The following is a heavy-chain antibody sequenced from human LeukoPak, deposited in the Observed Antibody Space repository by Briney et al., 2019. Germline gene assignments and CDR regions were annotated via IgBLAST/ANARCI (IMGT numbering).Heavy chain of an antibody. CDR1: GFTFSNYA. Sequence: PGGSLRLSCVASGFTFSNYAMTWVRQAPGKGLEWVAGISDSGGGTNYADSVKGRFTISRDNPKNTLYLQMNSLRAEDTAVYFCAKRGVVIRVILVGFHKEAYYFDSWGQGALVTVSS. D-gene: IGHD3-22*01. J-gene: IGHJ4*02. CDR2: ISDSGGGT. V-gene: IGHV3-23*01. CDR3: AKRGVVIRVILVGFHKEAYYFDS.